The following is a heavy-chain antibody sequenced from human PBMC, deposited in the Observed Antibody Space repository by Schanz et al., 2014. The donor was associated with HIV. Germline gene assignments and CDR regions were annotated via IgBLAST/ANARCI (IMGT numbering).Heavy chain of an antibody. CDR1: GFTFDDYT. CDR3: AKIISGSPYYYYGLDV. CDR2: ISWDGGST. Sequence: EVQLVESGGVVVQPGGSLRLSCAASGFTFDDYTMHWVRQAPGKGLEWVSLISWDGGSTYYADSVKGRFTISRDNSNNTLYLQMNSLRAEDTAVYYCAKIISGSPYYYYGLDVWGLGTTVTVSS. V-gene: IGHV3-43*01. J-gene: IGHJ6*02. D-gene: IGHD2-15*01.